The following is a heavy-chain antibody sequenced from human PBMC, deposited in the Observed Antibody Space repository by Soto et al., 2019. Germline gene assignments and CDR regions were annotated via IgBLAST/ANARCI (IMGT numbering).Heavy chain of an antibody. CDR1: GFTFSSYS. J-gene: IGHJ1*01. CDR3: ARALGYCSSTSCYQYFQH. V-gene: IGHV3-21*01. Sequence: GGSLRLSCAASGFTFSSYSMNWVRQAPGKGLEWVSSISSSSSNIYYADSVKGRFTISRDNAKNSLYLQMNSLRAEDTAVYYCARALGYCSSTSCYQYFQHWGQGT. D-gene: IGHD2-2*01. CDR2: ISSSSSNI.